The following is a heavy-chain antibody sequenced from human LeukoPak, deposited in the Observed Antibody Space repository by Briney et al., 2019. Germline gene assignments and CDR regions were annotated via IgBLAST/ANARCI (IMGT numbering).Heavy chain of an antibody. D-gene: IGHD6-13*01. V-gene: IGHV1-46*04. J-gene: IGHJ4*02. CDR2: INPSGGST. CDR1: GYTFTSYY. Sequence: ASVKVSCKASGYTFTSYYMHWVRQAPGQGLEWMGIINPSGGSTNYAQKLQGRVTITADKSTSTAYMELSSLRSEDTAVYYCARGSSARHFDYWGQGTLVTVSS. CDR3: ARGSSARHFDY.